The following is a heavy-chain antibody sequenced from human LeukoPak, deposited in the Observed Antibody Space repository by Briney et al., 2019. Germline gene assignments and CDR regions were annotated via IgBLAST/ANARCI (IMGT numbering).Heavy chain of an antibody. CDR2: IYYSGST. CDR1: GGSISSYY. D-gene: IGHD5-12*01. V-gene: IGHV4-59*01. Sequence: SETLSLTCTVSGGSISSYYWSWIRQPPGKGLEWIGYIYYSGSTNYNSSLKSRVTISVDTSKNQFSLKLSSVTAADTAVYYCARALRVATIFDYWGQGTLVTVSS. J-gene: IGHJ4*02. CDR3: ARALRVATIFDY.